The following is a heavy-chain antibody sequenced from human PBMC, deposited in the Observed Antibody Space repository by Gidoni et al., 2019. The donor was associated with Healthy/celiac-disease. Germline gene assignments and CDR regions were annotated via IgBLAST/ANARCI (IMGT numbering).Heavy chain of an antibody. CDR3: AAEIWGPNPRETIVVVPAAMGY. CDR1: GFTFTSSA. D-gene: IGHD2-2*01. Sequence: QMQLVQSGPAVKQPGTSVQVSCNASGFTFTSSAMQWVRQARGQRQEWIGWIVVGSGNTNDAQKFQERVTITRDMSTSTAYMELSSLRSEDTAVYYCAAEIWGPNPRETIVVVPAAMGYWGQGTLVTVSS. J-gene: IGHJ4*02. CDR2: IVVGSGNT. V-gene: IGHV1-58*02.